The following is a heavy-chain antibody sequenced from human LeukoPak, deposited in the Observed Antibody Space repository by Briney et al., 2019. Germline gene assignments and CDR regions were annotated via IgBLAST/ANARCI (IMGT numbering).Heavy chain of an antibody. CDR3: AKSWDTVTRGRTYFDY. Sequence: GGSLRLSCVASGFIFSRYGMHWVRQAPGKGLEWVVIISNDGSDTYYVDSVKGRFTISRDNSKNMLYLQMNSLRAEDTAVYYCAKSWDTVTRGRTYFDYWGQGTLVTASS. D-gene: IGHD4-17*01. CDR1: GFIFSRYG. J-gene: IGHJ4*02. V-gene: IGHV3-30*18. CDR2: ISNDGSDT.